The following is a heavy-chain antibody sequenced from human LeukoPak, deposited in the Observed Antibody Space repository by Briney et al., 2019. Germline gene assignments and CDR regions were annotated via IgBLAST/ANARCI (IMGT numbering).Heavy chain of an antibody. CDR3: ARDPGYCSGGSCYSEGWFDP. CDR2: ISSSSSTI. CDR1: GFTFSSYS. Sequence: GGSLRLSCAASGFTFSSYSMNWVRQAPGKGLEWVSYISSSSSTIYYADSVKGRFTISRDNAKNSLYLQMNSLRAEDTAVYYCARDPGYCSGGSCYSEGWFDPWGQGTLVTVSS. V-gene: IGHV3-48*04. D-gene: IGHD2-15*01. J-gene: IGHJ5*02.